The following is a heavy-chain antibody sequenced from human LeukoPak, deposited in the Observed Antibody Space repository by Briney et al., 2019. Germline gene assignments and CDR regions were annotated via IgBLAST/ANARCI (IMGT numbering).Heavy chain of an antibody. J-gene: IGHJ4*02. V-gene: IGHV4-4*02. Sequence: PSETLSLTCAVSGGSISSTTWWSWVRQSPGKGLEWIGEIHHSGSTNYNPSLKSRVTIAVDKSKNQFSLKVTSVTAADTAVYYCARAPYCSSTSCYEWQQLVFDYWGQGTLVTVSS. CDR2: IHHSGST. D-gene: IGHD2-2*01. CDR1: GGSISSTTW. CDR3: ARAPYCSSTSCYEWQQLVFDY.